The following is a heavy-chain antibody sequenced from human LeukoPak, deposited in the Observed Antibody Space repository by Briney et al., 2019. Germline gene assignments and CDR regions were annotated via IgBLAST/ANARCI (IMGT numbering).Heavy chain of an antibody. Sequence: SETLALTCAVYGGSFSGYYWSWLRHPPGKGLEWIGESNHSGSTNYNPSLKSRVTISVDTSKNQFSLKLSSVTAADTAVYYCARSIWFGARSPFDYWGQGTLVTVSS. CDR1: GGSFSGYY. D-gene: IGHD3-10*01. CDR2: SNHSGST. J-gene: IGHJ4*02. CDR3: ARSIWFGARSPFDY. V-gene: IGHV4-34*01.